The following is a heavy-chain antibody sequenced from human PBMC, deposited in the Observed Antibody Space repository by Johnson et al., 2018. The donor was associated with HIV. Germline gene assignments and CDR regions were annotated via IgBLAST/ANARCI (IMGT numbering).Heavy chain of an antibody. V-gene: IGHV3-20*04. J-gene: IGHJ3*02. CDR3: ARDRRNRQWQRLDAFDI. Sequence: VQLVESGGGVVRPGGSLRLSCVASGFTFDDYGMTWVRQAPGKGLEWVSGINWNGGSTAYADSVKGRFTISRDNAKNSLYLQMNSLRAEDTAFYYCARDRRNRQWQRLDAFDIWGQGTMVIVSS. CDR1: GFTFDDYG. CDR2: INWNGGST. D-gene: IGHD6-19*01.